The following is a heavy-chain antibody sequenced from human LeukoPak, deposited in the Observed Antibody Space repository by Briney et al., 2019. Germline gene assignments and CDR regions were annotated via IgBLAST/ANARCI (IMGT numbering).Heavy chain of an antibody. CDR3: AREEGQYQPNPLDY. CDR1: GFTFDDYA. V-gene: IGHV3-9*01. J-gene: IGHJ4*02. Sequence: GRSLRPSCAASGFTFDDYAMHWVRQAPGRGLEWVSGITWNSGSIAYADSVKGRFTISRDNARNSLYLQMNSLRAEDTAVYYCAREEGQYQPNPLDYWGQGTLVTVSS. CDR2: ITWNSGSI. D-gene: IGHD2-2*01.